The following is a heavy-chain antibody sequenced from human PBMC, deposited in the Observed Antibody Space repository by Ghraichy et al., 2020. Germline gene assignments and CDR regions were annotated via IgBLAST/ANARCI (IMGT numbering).Heavy chain of an antibody. CDR1: GFTFSSYA. J-gene: IGHJ4*02. CDR2: ISGSGGIT. CDR3: AKASLLTGYGDGDY. D-gene: IGHD1-14*01. V-gene: IGHV3-23*01. Sequence: GGSLRLSCAASGFTFSSYAMIWVRQAPGKGLEWVSAISGSGGITYYADSVKGRFTISRDNSKNTLYLQMNSLRAEDTAVYYCAKASLLTGYGDGDYWGQGTLVTVSS.